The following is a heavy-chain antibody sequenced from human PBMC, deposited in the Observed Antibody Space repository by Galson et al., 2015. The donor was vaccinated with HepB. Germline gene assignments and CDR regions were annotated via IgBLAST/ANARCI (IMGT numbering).Heavy chain of an antibody. V-gene: IGHV3-9*01. CDR1: GFAFDDYV. CDR2: ISWNSGGI. Sequence: SLRLSCAASGFAFDDYVMHWVRQVPGKGLEWVSGISWNSGGIDYAASVKGRFTISRDNAKKSIYLQMNSLRAEDTALYYCVKEISGEVVTAAFDVWGQGTMVIVSS. CDR3: VKEISGEVVTAAFDV. D-gene: IGHD4-23*01. J-gene: IGHJ3*01.